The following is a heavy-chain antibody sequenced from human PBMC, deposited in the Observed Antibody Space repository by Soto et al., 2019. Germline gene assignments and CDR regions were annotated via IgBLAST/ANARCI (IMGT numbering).Heavy chain of an antibody. CDR3: TTGIAARPPG. D-gene: IGHD6-6*01. V-gene: IGHV3-73*01. J-gene: IGHJ4*02. CDR2: IRSKTNTYAT. CDR1: GFIFSDSA. Sequence: EVQLVESGGGLVQPGGSLKLSCAASGFIFSDSAMHWVRQASGKGLEWVGRIRSKTNTYATAYAASVEGRFTISRDDSKNTAYLQMNSLKTEDTAVYYCTTGIAARPPGWGQGTLVTVSS.